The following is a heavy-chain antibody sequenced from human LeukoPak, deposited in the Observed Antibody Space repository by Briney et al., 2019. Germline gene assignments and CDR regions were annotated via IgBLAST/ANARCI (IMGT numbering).Heavy chain of an antibody. V-gene: IGHV3-21*01. J-gene: IGHJ4*02. CDR2: ISSSSSYI. CDR3: ASSIAAAVPENYFDY. D-gene: IGHD6-13*01. CDR1: GFTFSSYS. Sequence: GGSLRLSCEASGFTFSSYSMNWVRQAPGKGLEWASSISSSSSYIYYADSVKGRFTISRDNAKNSLYLQMNSLRAEDTAVYYCASSIAAAVPENYFDYWGQGTLVTVSS.